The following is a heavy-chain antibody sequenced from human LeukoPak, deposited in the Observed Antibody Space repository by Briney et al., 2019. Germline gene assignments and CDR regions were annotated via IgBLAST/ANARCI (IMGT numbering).Heavy chain of an antibody. CDR2: ISYDGSNK. D-gene: IGHD6-13*01. Sequence: GRSLRLSCAASGFTFSSYGMHWVRQAPGKGLEWVAVISYDGSNKYYADSVKGRFTISRDNSKNTLYLQMNSLRAEDTAVYYCAKERYSSSWYLFDYWGQGTLVAVSP. J-gene: IGHJ4*02. V-gene: IGHV3-30*18. CDR3: AKERYSSSWYLFDY. CDR1: GFTFSSYG.